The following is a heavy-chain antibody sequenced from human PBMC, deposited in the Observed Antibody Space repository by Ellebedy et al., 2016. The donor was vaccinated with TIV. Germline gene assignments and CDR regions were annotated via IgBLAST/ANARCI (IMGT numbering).Heavy chain of an antibody. V-gene: IGHV3-23*01. D-gene: IGHD3-22*01. CDR2: ISGSGGST. CDR3: AKGIGGYYDSSGYYRNV. Sequence: GGSLRLSXAASGFSFSSYAMSWVRQAPGKGLEWVSSISGSGGSTYYADSVKGRFTISRDNSKNTLYLQMNSLRAEDTAVYYCAKGIGGYYDSSGYYRNVWGQGTTVTVSS. CDR1: GFSFSSYA. J-gene: IGHJ6*02.